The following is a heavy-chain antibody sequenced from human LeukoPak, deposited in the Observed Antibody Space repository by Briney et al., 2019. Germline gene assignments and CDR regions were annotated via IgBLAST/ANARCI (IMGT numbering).Heavy chain of an antibody. CDR1: GFTFSFSTYG. V-gene: IGHV3-33*01. J-gene: IGHJ6*02. D-gene: IGHD2-15*01. CDR3: ARVSCTGGSCKPYSYYDMDV. Sequence: GRSLRLSRAASGFTFSFSTYGMHWVRQAPGKGLEWVAIIWYDGSDKYYADSVKGRFTISRDNSKNTLYLQMNSLRAEDTAVYYCARVSCTGGSCKPYSYYDMDVWGQGTTVTVSS. CDR2: IWYDGSDK.